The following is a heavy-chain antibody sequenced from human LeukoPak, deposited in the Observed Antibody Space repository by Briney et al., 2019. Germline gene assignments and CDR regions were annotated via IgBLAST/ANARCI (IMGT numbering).Heavy chain of an antibody. V-gene: IGHV3-9*01. CDR1: GFTFDDYA. CDR2: ISWNSGSI. Sequence: GGSLRLSCAASGFTFDDYAMHWVRQAPGKGLEWVSGISWNSGSIGYADSVKGRFTISRDNAKNSLYLQMSSLRAEDTALYYCAKANYDILTGLGLVFDYWGQGTLVTVSS. D-gene: IGHD3-9*01. J-gene: IGHJ4*02. CDR3: AKANYDILTGLGLVFDY.